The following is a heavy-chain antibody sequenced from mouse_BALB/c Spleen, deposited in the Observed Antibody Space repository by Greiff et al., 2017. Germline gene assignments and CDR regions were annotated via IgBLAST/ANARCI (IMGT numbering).Heavy chain of an antibody. CDR2: IWAGGST. D-gene: IGHD2-1*01. CDR3: AREVYYGNYGGYFDV. V-gene: IGHV2-9*02. J-gene: IGHJ1*01. Sequence: VHLVESGPGLVAPSQSLSITCTVSGFSLTSYGVHWVRQPPGKGLEWLGVIWAGGSTNYNSALMSRLSISKDNSKSQVFLKMNSLQTDDTAMYYCAREVYYGNYGGYFDVWGAGTTVTVSS. CDR1: GFSLTSYG.